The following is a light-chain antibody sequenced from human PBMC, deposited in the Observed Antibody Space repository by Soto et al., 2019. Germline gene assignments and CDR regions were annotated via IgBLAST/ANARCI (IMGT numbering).Light chain of an antibody. V-gene: IGLV2-14*03. J-gene: IGLJ1*01. Sequence: QSVLTQPASVSGSPGQSITISCTGTSSDVGGYNYVSWYQHHPGKAPKVMIYDVSNRPSGVSNRFSGSKSGNTASLTISGLRAEDEADYSCSSYTRSNTLRCVFGTGTRSPS. CDR1: SSDVGGYNY. CDR3: SSYTRSNTLRCV. CDR2: DVS.